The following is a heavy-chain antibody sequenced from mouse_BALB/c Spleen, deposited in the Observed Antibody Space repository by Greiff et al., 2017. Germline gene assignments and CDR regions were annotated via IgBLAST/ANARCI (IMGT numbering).Heavy chain of an antibody. V-gene: IGHV1-77*01. CDR3: ARSHGDY. D-gene: IGHD4-1*01. CDR2: IYPGSGNT. Sequence: QVQLQQSGAELARPGASVKLSCKASGYTFTDYYINWVKQRTGQGLEWIGEIYPGSGNTYYNEKFKGKATLTADKSSSTAYMQLSSLTSEDSAVYFCARSHGDYWGQGTSVTVSS. J-gene: IGHJ4*01. CDR1: GYTFTDYY.